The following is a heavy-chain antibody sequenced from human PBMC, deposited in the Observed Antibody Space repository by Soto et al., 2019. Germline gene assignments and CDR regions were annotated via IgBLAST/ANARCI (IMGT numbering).Heavy chain of an antibody. Sequence: QITLKASGPTLVRPTQTLTLTCTFSGFSLSTSGVGVTWIRQPPGKALEWLALVYWDDDERYSPSMKSRLTITKDTSKKQVVLTMTNRDPVDAATYYCEHKGGRGAGMDVWGKGTTVIVSS. V-gene: IGHV2-5*02. CDR1: GFSLSTSGVG. CDR3: EHKGGRGAGMDV. J-gene: IGHJ6*04. CDR2: VYWDDDE. D-gene: IGHD2-15*01.